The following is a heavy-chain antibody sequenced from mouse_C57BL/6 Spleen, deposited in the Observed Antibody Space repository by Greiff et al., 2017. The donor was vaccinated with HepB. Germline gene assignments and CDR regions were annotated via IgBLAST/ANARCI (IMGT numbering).Heavy chain of an antibody. CDR1: GYTFTSYW. V-gene: IGHV1-52*01. CDR2: IDPSDSEN. D-gene: IGHD4-1*01. J-gene: IGHJ2*01. CDR3: GRWRTGYFDY. Sequence: VKLQQSGAELVRPGSSVKLSCKASGYTFTSYWMHWVQQRPIQGLEWIGNIDPSDSENHYNQKFKGKATLTVAKSSSTAYMQLSSLTSEDSAVYYCGRWRTGYFDYWGQGTTLTVSS.